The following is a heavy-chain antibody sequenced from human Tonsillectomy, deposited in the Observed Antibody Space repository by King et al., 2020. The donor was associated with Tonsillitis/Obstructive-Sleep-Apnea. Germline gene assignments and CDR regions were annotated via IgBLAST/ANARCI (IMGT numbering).Heavy chain of an antibody. V-gene: IGHV3-7*04. CDR1: GFTFSSYW. J-gene: IGHJ4*02. D-gene: IGHD3-16*01. Sequence: VQLVESGGGLVQPGGSLRLSCVASGFTFSSYWMSWVRQAPGNGLEWVANINQNGGEKYYVDSVKGRFTISRDNAKNSLYLQMNSLRAEDTAVYYCARDRLPWGSFDYWGQGTLVTVSS. CDR2: INQNGGEK. CDR3: ARDRLPWGSFDY.